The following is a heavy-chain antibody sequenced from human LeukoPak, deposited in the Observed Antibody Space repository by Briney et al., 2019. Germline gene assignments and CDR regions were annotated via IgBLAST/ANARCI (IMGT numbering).Heavy chain of an antibody. CDR1: GYSFTSYW. CDR3: ARRGTGTLRSYYYYMDV. Sequence: GESLKISCKGSGYSFTSYWIGWVRQMPGKGLEWMGIIYPGDSDTRYSPSFQGQVTISADKSISTAYLQWSSLKASDTAMYYCARRGTGTLRSYYYYMDVWGKGTTVTVSS. J-gene: IGHJ6*03. CDR2: IYPGDSDT. D-gene: IGHD1-1*01. V-gene: IGHV5-51*01.